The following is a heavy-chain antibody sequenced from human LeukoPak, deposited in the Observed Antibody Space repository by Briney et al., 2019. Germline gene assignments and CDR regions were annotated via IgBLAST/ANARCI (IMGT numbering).Heavy chain of an antibody. Sequence: GASVKVSCKASGYTFTGYYMHWVRQAPGQGLEWMGWINPNSGGTNYAQKFQGRVTMTRDTSISTAYMELSRLRSDDTAVYYCARSARDRYSSSYAYYYMDVWGKGTTVTVSS. J-gene: IGHJ6*03. V-gene: IGHV1-2*02. CDR3: ARSARDRYSSSYAYYYMDV. CDR2: INPNSGGT. D-gene: IGHD6-6*01. CDR1: GYTFTGYY.